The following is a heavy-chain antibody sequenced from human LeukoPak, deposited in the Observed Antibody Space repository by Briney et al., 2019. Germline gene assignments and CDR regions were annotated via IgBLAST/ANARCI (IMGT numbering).Heavy chain of an antibody. J-gene: IGHJ4*02. CDR2: INHSGST. CDR3: ARHAKDYYDSSGYYDGPYYFDY. Sequence: SETLSLTCAVYGGSFSGYYWSWIRQPPGKGLEWIGEINHSGSTNYNPSLKSRVTISVDTFKNQFSLKLSSVTAADTAVYYCARHAKDYYDSSGYYDGPYYFDYWGQGTLVTVSS. CDR1: GGSFSGYY. D-gene: IGHD3-22*01. V-gene: IGHV4-34*01.